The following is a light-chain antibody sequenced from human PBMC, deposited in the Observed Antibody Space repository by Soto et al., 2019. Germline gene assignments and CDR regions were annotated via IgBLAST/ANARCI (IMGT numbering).Light chain of an antibody. V-gene: IGKV3-20*01. J-gene: IGKJ1*01. CDR2: GAS. CDR3: QQYGSSPGRT. CDR1: QSVSSSY. Sequence: EIVLTQSPGTLSLSPGERATLSCRASQSVSSSYLAWYQQKPGHAPRLLLYGASSRATGIPDRFSGSGSGTDCTLTISRLEPEDFAVYYCQQYGSSPGRTFGQGTKVEIK.